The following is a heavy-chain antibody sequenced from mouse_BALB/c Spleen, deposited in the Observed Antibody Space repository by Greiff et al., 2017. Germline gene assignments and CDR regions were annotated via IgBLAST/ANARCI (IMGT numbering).Heavy chain of an antibody. CDR1: GYTFTSYW. D-gene: IGHD6-1*01. CDR2: IYPGDGDT. Sequence: QVQLQQSGAELARPGASVKLSCKASGYTFTSYWMQWVKQRPGQGLEWIGAIYPGDGDTRYTQKFKGKATLTADKSSSTAYMQLSSLASEDSAVYYCARGASEYAMDYWGQGTSVTVSS. CDR3: ARGASEYAMDY. V-gene: IGHV1-87*01. J-gene: IGHJ4*01.